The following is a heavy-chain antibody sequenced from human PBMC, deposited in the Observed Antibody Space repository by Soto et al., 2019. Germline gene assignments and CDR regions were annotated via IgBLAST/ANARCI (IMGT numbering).Heavy chain of an antibody. Sequence: GGSLRLSCAASGFTFSNAWMSWVRQAPGKGLEWVGRIKSKTDGGTTDYAAPVKGRFTISRDDSKNTLYLQMNSLKSEDTAVYYRITAGYCSSTSCYPNVIDIWGQGTMVTVSS. CDR1: GFTFSNAW. CDR3: ITAGYCSSTSCYPNVIDI. CDR2: IKSKTDGGTT. D-gene: IGHD2-2*01. J-gene: IGHJ3*02. V-gene: IGHV3-15*01.